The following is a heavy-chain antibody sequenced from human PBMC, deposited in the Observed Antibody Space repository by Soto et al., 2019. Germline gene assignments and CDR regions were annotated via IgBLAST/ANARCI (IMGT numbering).Heavy chain of an antibody. CDR1: GFTFSSYA. Sequence: EVQLLESGGGLVQPGGSLRLSCAASGFTFSSYAMSWVRQAPEKGLEWVSAVSGSGGSTYYADFVKGRFTISRDNSKNTLDLQLNSLRAEDTAVYYCAKDVVVVAATHYAFDIWGQGTMVTVSS. CDR2: VSGSGGST. J-gene: IGHJ3*02. D-gene: IGHD2-15*01. V-gene: IGHV3-23*01. CDR3: AKDVVVVAATHYAFDI.